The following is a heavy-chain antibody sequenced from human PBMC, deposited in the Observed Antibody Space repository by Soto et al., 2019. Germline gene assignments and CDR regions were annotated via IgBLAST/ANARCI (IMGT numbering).Heavy chain of an antibody. CDR3: AKDLLVLRAFDI. V-gene: IGHV3-30*04. Sequence: PGVSLRLSCAACGFTFCSYAMHWLRQAPGKGLEWVAVISYDGSNKYYADSVKGRFTISRDNSKNTLYLQMNSLRAEDTAVYYCAKDLLVLRAFDIWGQGTMVTVS. J-gene: IGHJ3*02. CDR1: GFTFCSYA. CDR2: ISYDGSNK.